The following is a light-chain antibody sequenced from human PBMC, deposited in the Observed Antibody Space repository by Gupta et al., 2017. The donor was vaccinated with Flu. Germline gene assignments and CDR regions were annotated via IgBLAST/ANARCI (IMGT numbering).Light chain of an antibody. CDR3: QSTDNSGTYHDV. CDR2: KDS. V-gene: IGLV3-25*02. J-gene: IGLJ1*01. Sequence: YVLTQPPPASVSPVQTARITGSGDALPKEYAYWCQQQSGQSPVLVIYKDSKRPSGIAARFSGSTSGTTVTLTISGVQAEEEADYYCQSTDNSGTYHDVFGSGTKVTVL. CDR1: ALPKEY.